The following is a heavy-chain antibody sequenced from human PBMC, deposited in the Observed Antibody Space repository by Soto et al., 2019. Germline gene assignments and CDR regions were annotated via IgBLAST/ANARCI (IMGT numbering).Heavy chain of an antibody. CDR3: ASDTYYYDSSGYTPGD. D-gene: IGHD3-22*01. CDR1: GFTFSSYA. V-gene: IGHV3-30-3*01. CDR2: ISYDGSNK. J-gene: IGHJ4*02. Sequence: GGSLRLSCAASGFTFSSYAMHWVRQAPGKRLEWVAVISYDGSNKYYADSVKGRFTISRDNSKNTLYLQMNSLRAEDTAVYYCASDTYYYDSSGYTPGDWGQGTLVTVSS.